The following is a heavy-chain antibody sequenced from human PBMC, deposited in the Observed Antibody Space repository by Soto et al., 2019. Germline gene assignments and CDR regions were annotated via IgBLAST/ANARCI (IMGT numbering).Heavy chain of an antibody. CDR2: INDGSEE. V-gene: IGHV3-33*01. CDR3: ARDDLFVATGLDH. CDR1: GFSFSAHG. Sequence: QVQLVESGGGVVRPGTSLRLSCAATGFSFSAHGMHWVRQAPGKGLEWLAVINDGSEEGYADSVRGRFTISRDNARNILYLQMDTLRAEDSALYYCARDDLFVATGLDHGGQGTLVTVSS. J-gene: IGHJ4*02.